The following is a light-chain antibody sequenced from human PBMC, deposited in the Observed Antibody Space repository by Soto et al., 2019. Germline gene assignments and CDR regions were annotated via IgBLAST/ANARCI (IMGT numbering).Light chain of an antibody. CDR2: GAS. V-gene: IGKV3-15*01. CDR3: QQFHNWARK. Sequence: EMAMTQSAASVSVSPGKRATLSCRASQSMGSNVAGYQQKPGQAPRLLIYGASTRAAGIPARFSGSGSGTEVTITITSLKYEDGAVYYCQQFHNWARKFGQGTKVDIK. J-gene: IGKJ1*01. CDR1: QSMGSN.